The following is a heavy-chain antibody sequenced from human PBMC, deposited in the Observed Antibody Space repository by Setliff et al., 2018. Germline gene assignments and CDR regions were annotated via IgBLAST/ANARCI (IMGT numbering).Heavy chain of an antibody. V-gene: IGHV3-30*02. Sequence: GGSLRLSCAASGFTFSSYGMHWVRQAPGKGLEWVAFILYDGSNKYYADSVKGRFTISRDNSKNTLFLQMNGLRAEDTAVYYCARVGRNQNSGSYRAEFFQHWGQGTLVTVSS. CDR2: ILYDGSNK. J-gene: IGHJ1*01. CDR3: ARVGRNQNSGSYRAEFFQH. CDR1: GFTFSSYG. D-gene: IGHD1-26*01.